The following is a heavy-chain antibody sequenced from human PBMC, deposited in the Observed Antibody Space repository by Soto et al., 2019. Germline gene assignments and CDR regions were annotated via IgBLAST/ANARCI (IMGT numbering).Heavy chain of an antibody. V-gene: IGHV4-34*01. CDR2: INHSGST. J-gene: IGHJ4*02. CDR3: ARGRTTVTRFDY. D-gene: IGHD4-17*01. Sequence: QVQLQQWGAGLLKPSETLSLTCAVYGGSFSGYYWSWIRQPPGKGLEWIGEINHSGSTNYNPSLKGRVTISVHTSKNQFSLKLSSVTAADTAVYYCARGRTTVTRFDYWGQGTLVTVSS. CDR1: GGSFSGYY.